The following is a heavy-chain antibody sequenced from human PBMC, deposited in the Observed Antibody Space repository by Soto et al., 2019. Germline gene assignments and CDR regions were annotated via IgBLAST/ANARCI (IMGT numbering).Heavy chain of an antibody. D-gene: IGHD7-27*01. CDR2: IYEGGRT. V-gene: IGHV4-30-4*08. CDR1: GGSISSADWN. Sequence: SETLSLTCTVSGGSISSADWNWSWIRQTPGKGLEWIGHIYEGGRTYSNPSLMSRATISLDTSKNLFSLNLKSVTAADTAVYYCTRGPSGDKVDFWGQGLLVTVSS. CDR3: TRGPSGDKVDF. J-gene: IGHJ4*02.